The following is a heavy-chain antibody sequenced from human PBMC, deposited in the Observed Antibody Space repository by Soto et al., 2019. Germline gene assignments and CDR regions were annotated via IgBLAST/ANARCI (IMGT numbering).Heavy chain of an antibody. CDR3: ARPVGASSAYLLGWYFDL. V-gene: IGHV5-51*01. CDR2: IYPGDSDT. Sequence: PXDSLKVSWQCSGNSFTSYWSGLVRQMPGKGLEWMGIIYPGDSDTRYSPSFQGQVTISADKSISTAYLQWSSLKASDTAMYYCARPVGASSAYLLGWYFDLCGRRTLVTVSS. CDR1: GNSFTSYW. D-gene: IGHD3-22*01. J-gene: IGHJ2*01.